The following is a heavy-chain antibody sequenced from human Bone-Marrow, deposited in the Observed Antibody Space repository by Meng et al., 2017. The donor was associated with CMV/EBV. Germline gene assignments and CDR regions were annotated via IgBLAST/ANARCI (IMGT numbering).Heavy chain of an antibody. J-gene: IGHJ5*02. CDR3: AHRRENDFWSGYLNWFDP. V-gene: IGHV2-5*01. Sequence: SGPTLVKPTQTLTLTCTFSGFSLSTSGVGVGWIRQPPGKALEWLALIYWNDDKRYSPSLKSRLTITKDTSKNQVVLTITNMDPVDTATYCCAHRRENDFWSGYLNWFDPWGQGTLVTVSS. D-gene: IGHD3-3*01. CDR1: GFSLSTSGVG. CDR2: IYWNDDK.